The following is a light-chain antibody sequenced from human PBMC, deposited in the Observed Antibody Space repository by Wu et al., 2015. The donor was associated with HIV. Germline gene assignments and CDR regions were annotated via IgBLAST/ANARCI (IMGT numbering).Light chain of an antibody. V-gene: IGKV1-6*02. CDR1: QGIKKN. CDR2: AAS. J-gene: IGKJ2*01. CDR3: LQDYSFPYT. Sequence: IEMTQSPPSLSAPVGDSVSIVCRASQGIKKNLGWYQEEMGKAPKLLIFAASSSQSGVPSKFVGGGSGTEFTLTINNLQPEDVATYYCLQDYSFPYTFGQGTKV.